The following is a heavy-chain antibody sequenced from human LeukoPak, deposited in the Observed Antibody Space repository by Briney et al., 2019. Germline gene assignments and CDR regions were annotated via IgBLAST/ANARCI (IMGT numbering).Heavy chain of an antibody. CDR2: IKSKTDVGTT. CDR3: TTRMPGDY. Sequence: GGSLRLSCAASGFTFSNAWMSWVHQAPGKGLEWLDRIKSKTDVGTTDYAAPVKARFTISRADSKNTLYPQMNSLKTEVTAVYYCTTRMPGDYWGQGTLGTVSS. CDR1: GFTFSNAW. D-gene: IGHD2-2*01. V-gene: IGHV3-15*01. J-gene: IGHJ4*02.